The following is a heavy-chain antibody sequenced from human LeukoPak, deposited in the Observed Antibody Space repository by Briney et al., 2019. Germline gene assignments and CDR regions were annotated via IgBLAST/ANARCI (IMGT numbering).Heavy chain of an antibody. D-gene: IGHD1-1*01. CDR1: GFTFSDYY. CDR2: ISSSGSTV. V-gene: IGHV3-11*04. CDR3: ASRSTHVRKGTYFDY. J-gene: IGHJ4*02. Sequence: GGSLRLFCAASGFTFSDYYMSWIRQAPGKGLEWVSYISSSGSTVYYADSVKGRFTISRDNAKNSLYLRMNSLRAEDTAVYYCASRSTHVRKGTYFDYWGQGTLVTVSS.